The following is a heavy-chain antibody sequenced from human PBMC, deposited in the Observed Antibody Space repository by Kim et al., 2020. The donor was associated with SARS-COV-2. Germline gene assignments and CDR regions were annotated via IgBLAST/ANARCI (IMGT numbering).Heavy chain of an antibody. Sequence: ASVKVSCKASGYTFTGYYMHWVRQAPGQGLEWMGRINPNSGGTNYAQKFQGRVTMTRDTSISTAYMELSRLRSDDTAVYYCAVIAARPRLPLFDLWGRGTLVTVSS. D-gene: IGHD6-6*01. J-gene: IGHJ2*01. CDR3: AVIAARPRLPLFDL. V-gene: IGHV1-2*06. CDR2: INPNSGGT. CDR1: GYTFTGYY.